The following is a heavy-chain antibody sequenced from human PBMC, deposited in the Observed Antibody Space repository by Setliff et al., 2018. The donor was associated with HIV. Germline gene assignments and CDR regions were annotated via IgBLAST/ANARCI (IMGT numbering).Heavy chain of an antibody. D-gene: IGHD2-15*01. CDR2: ISSNGGST. J-gene: IGHJ6*02. Sequence: GGSLRLSCSASGFTFSSYAMHWVRQAPGKGLEYVSAISSNGGSTYYADSVKGRFTISRDNSKNTLYLQMSSLRVEDTAVYYCAKDVCSGAYCYAYYYYGMDVWGQGTMVTVSS. V-gene: IGHV3-64D*09. CDR1: GFTFSSYA. CDR3: AKDVCSGAYCYAYYYYGMDV.